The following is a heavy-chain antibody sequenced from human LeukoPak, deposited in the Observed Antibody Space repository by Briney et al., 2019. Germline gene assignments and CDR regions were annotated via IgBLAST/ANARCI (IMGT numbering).Heavy chain of an antibody. CDR1: GYTLTELS. Sequence: GASVKVSCKVPGYTLTELSMHWVRQAPGKGLEWMGGFDPEDGETIYAQKFQGRVTMTEDTSTDTAYMELSSLRSEDTAVYYCATSLGYCSSTSCFSGFDYWGQGTLVTVSS. CDR3: ATSLGYCSSTSCFSGFDY. D-gene: IGHD2-2*01. J-gene: IGHJ4*02. V-gene: IGHV1-24*01. CDR2: FDPEDGET.